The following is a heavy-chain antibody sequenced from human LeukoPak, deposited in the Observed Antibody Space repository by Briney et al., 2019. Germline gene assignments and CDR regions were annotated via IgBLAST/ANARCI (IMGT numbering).Heavy chain of an antibody. Sequence: SETLSLTCTVSSGSISSYYWSWIRQPPGKGLEWIGYIYYSGNTNYNPSLKSRVTMSVDTSKNQFSLKLSSVTAADTAVYYCARDQGDILDYWGQGTLVAVSS. J-gene: IGHJ4*02. D-gene: IGHD2-21*02. V-gene: IGHV4-59*01. CDR1: SGSISSYY. CDR3: ARDQGDILDY. CDR2: IYYSGNT.